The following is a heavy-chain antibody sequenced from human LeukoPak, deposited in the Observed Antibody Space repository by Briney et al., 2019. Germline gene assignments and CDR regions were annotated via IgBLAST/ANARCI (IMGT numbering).Heavy chain of an antibody. Sequence: SETLSLTCTGSGVSISSYYWSWTRQPPGQGLEWIGYMYCSGSTNYNPSLKSRVTISVDTSKNQFSLSLSPVAAADTAVYYGASLGGGSYLGWFDPWGQGTLVTVSS. CDR3: ASLGGGSYLGWFDP. J-gene: IGHJ5*02. D-gene: IGHD1-26*01. V-gene: IGHV4-59*08. CDR2: MYCSGST. CDR1: GVSISSYY.